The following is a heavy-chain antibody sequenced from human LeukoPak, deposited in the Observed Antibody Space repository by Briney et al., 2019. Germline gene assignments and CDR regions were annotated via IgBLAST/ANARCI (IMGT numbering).Heavy chain of an antibody. CDR1: GFTFSGFA. CDR2: VSNDGSNK. Sequence: GGSLRLSCAASGFTFSGFAMHWVRQAPGKGLEGVAVVSNDGSNKYYADSVKGRFTISRGNSKNTLYLQLNSLRGDDTAVYYCARGGYYDFWSGYYQDYWGQGTLVTVSS. CDR3: ARGGYYDFWSGYYQDY. D-gene: IGHD3-3*01. J-gene: IGHJ4*02. V-gene: IGHV3-30*04.